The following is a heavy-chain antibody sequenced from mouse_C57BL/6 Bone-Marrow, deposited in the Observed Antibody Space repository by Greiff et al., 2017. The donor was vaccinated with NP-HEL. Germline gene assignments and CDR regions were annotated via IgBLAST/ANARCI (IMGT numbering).Heavy chain of an antibody. CDR1: GYTFTDYY. CDR3: ARDLLQRYFDY. Sequence: QVQLKESGAELVRPGASVKLSCKASGYTFTDYYINWVKQRPGQGLEWIARIYPGSGNTYYNEKFKGKATLTAEKSSSTAYMQLSSLTSEDSAVYFCARDLLQRYFDYWGQGTTLTVSS. V-gene: IGHV1-76*01. CDR2: IYPGSGNT. D-gene: IGHD1-1*01. J-gene: IGHJ2*01.